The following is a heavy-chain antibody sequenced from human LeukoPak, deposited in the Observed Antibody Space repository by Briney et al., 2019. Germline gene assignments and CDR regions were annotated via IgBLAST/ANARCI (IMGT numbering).Heavy chain of an antibody. CDR2: IGASGGIT. CDR1: GFTFSSYA. J-gene: IGHJ4*02. V-gene: IGHV3-23*01. CDR3: AKTMGAIDHDY. Sequence: PGRSLRLSCAASGFTFSSYAMHWVRQAPGKGLEWVSNIGASGGITYYADSVKGRFTVSRDNSKNTLCLQMNSLRAEDTAVYYCAKTMGAIDHDYWGQGTLVTVSS. D-gene: IGHD1-26*01.